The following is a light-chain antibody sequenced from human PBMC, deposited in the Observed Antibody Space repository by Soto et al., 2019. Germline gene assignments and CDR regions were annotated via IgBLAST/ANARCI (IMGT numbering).Light chain of an antibody. Sequence: DIQMTQSPATLSASFGDRVTITCRASQSISSSLAWYQQKPGKAPKLLIYDASSLESGVPSRFSGSGSGTDFTLTISGLKPDDFAIYYCQQYNSYRAFGQGTKVDIK. J-gene: IGKJ1*01. CDR2: DAS. CDR1: QSISSS. V-gene: IGKV1-5*01. CDR3: QQYNSYRA.